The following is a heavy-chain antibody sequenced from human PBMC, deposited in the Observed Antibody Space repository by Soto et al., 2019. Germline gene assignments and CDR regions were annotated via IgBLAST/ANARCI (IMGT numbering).Heavy chain of an antibody. V-gene: IGHV1-18*04. CDR3: GSYGGRGAREAVGF. D-gene: IGHD4-17*01. CDR1: GYTFISYS. J-gene: IGHJ4*02. Sequence: QVQLVQSGAEVKKPGASVKVSCKASGYTFISYSIAGVRQAPGQGLEWMGWISPYNGNTNYAQKLQGRVTGTTDSSTSTAYMELSSMRSDDTAWYYCGSYGGRGAREAVGFWGQGTLVTVAS. CDR2: ISPYNGNT.